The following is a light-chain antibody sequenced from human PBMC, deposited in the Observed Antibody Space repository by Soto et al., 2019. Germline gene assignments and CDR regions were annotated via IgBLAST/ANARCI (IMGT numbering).Light chain of an antibody. V-gene: IGLV2-11*01. CDR3: CSYAGTYTWV. Sequence: QSALTQPRSVSGSPGQSVTISCTGTSSDVGGYNYVSWYQQHPGKAPKLMIYDVSQRPSGVPNRFSGPKSDNTASLTISGLQAEDEADYYCCSYAGTYTWVFGGGTKLTVL. J-gene: IGLJ3*02. CDR2: DVS. CDR1: SSDVGGYNY.